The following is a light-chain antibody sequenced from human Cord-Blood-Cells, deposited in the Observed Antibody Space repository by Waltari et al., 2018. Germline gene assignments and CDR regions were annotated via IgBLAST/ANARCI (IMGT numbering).Light chain of an antibody. J-gene: IGKJ3*01. CDR2: AAS. V-gene: IGKV1-39*01. CDR3: QQSYRTPVIFT. Sequence: DIQMTQSPSSLSASVGDRVTITCRASQRISSYLTWYQQKPGKAPKLLIYAASSLQSGVPSRFSGRGSGTDFTLTISSLQPEDFATYYCQQSYRTPVIFTFGPGTKVDIK. CDR1: QRISSY.